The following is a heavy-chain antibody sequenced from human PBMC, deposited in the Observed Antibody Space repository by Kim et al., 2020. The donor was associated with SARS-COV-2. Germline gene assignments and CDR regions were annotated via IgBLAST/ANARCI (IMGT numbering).Heavy chain of an antibody. CDR3: TTAPRAVAGTRDDY. V-gene: IGHV3-15*01. Sequence: DEHVKGRFTNSRDDSKDTLYLQMNSLKTEYTAVYYCTTAPRAVAGTRDDYWGQGTLVTVSS. D-gene: IGHD6-19*01. J-gene: IGHJ4*02.